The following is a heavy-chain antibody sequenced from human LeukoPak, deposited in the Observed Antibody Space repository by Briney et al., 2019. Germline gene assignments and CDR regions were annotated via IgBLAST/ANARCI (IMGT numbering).Heavy chain of an antibody. CDR3: ARGYYGSGSYLQGFDP. CDR2: IYYSGST. J-gene: IGHJ5*02. CDR1: GGSISSGDYY. Sequence: SETLSLTCTVSGGSISSGDYYRSWIRQPPGKGLEWIGYIYYSGSTYYNPSLKSRVTISVDTSKNQFSLKLSSVTAADTAVYYCARGYYGSGSYLQGFDPWGQGTLVTVSS. V-gene: IGHV4-30-4*01. D-gene: IGHD3-10*01.